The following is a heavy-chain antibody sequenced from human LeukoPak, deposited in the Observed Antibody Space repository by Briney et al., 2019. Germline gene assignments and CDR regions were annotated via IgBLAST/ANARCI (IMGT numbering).Heavy chain of an antibody. CDR3: ARRKAYYYGSGNERFDP. CDR2: IYYSGST. J-gene: IGHJ5*02. Sequence: SETLSLTCTVSGGSISSSSYYWGWIRQPPGKGLEWIGSIYYSGSTYYNPSLKRRVTISVDTSNNQFSLKLSYVTDAETAVYYCARRKAYYYGSGNERFDPWGQGTLVTVSS. D-gene: IGHD3-10*01. CDR1: GGSISSSSYY. V-gene: IGHV4-39*01.